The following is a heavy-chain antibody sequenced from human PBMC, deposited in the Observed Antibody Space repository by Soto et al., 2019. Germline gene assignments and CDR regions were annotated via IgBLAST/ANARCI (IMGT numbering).Heavy chain of an antibody. CDR3: ARIRKSYYYGSGSYYNGRGSSFDP. CDR1: GGSISSYY. V-gene: IGHV4-59*01. CDR2: IYYSGST. Sequence: ETLSLTCTVSGGSISSYYWSWIRQPPGKGLEWIGYIYYSGSTNYNPSLKSRVTISVDTSKNQFSLKLSSVTAADTAVYYCARIRKSYYYGSGSYYNGRGSSFDPWGQGTLVTVSS. D-gene: IGHD3-10*01. J-gene: IGHJ5*02.